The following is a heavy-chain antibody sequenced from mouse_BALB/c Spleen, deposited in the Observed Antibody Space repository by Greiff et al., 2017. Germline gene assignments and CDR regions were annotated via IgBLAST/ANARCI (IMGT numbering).Heavy chain of an antibody. CDR3: ASYGWGYAMDY. Sequence: QVQLKQPGAELVKPGASVTLSCTASGYTFTSYWMHWVKQRPGQGLEWIGEINPSNGRTNYNEKFKSKATLTVDKSSSTAYMQLSSLTSEDSALYYCASYGWGYAMDYWGQGTSVTVSS. D-gene: IGHD2-2*01. V-gene: IGHV1S81*02. J-gene: IGHJ4*01. CDR2: INPSNGRT. CDR1: GYTFTSYW.